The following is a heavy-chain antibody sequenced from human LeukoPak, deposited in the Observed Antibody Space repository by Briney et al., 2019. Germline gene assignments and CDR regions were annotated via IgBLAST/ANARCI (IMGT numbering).Heavy chain of an antibody. CDR3: ARTVEYSSSHSWFDP. Sequence: GASVKVSCKVSGYTLTELSMHWVRQAPGKGLEWMGGFDPEDDETIYAQKFQGRVTMTEDTSTDTAYMELSSLRSEDTAVYYCARTVEYSSSHSWFDPWGQGTLVTVSS. D-gene: IGHD6-6*01. V-gene: IGHV1-24*01. CDR1: GYTLTELS. J-gene: IGHJ5*02. CDR2: FDPEDDET.